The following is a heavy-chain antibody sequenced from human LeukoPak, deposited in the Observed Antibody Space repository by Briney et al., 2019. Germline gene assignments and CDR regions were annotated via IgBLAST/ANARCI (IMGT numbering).Heavy chain of an antibody. D-gene: IGHD3-9*01. CDR1: GGSVSSYY. J-gene: IGHJ3*02. Sequence: SETLSLTCTVSGGSVSSYYWSWIRQPPGKGLEWIGYIYYSGSTNYNPSLKSRVTISLDTSKNQFSLKVTSVTAADTAVYYCARRPYDILTGYPHDAFDIWGQGTMVTVSS. V-gene: IGHV4-59*02. CDR3: ARRPYDILTGYPHDAFDI. CDR2: IYYSGST.